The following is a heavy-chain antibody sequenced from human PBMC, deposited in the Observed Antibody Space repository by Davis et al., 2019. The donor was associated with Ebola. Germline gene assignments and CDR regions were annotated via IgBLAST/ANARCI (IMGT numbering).Heavy chain of an antibody. V-gene: IGHV4-59*12. J-gene: IGHJ4*02. CDR3: ARTRRPLGQRAAAGGGFDY. CDR1: GGSISSYY. D-gene: IGHD6-13*01. CDR2: IYYSGST. Sequence: PSETLSLTCTVSGGSISSYYWSWIRQPPGKGLEWIGYIYYSGSTNYNPSLKSRVTISVDTSKNQFSLKLSSVTAADTAVYYCARTRRPLGQRAAAGGGFDYWGQGTLVTVSS.